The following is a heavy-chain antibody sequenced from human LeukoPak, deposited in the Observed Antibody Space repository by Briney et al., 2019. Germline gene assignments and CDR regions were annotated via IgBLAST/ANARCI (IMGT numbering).Heavy chain of an antibody. CDR3: ARGGAHGMDV. Sequence: PGGSLRLSYAASGFTFSEYYMTWIRQAPGKGLEWVSYISGVYDNIFYGNSVKGRFTISRDNAKKSVYLQMNSLRAEDTAVYYCARGGAHGMDVWGQGTTVTVSS. V-gene: IGHV3-11*01. CDR2: ISGVYDNI. J-gene: IGHJ6*02. D-gene: IGHD1-26*01. CDR1: GFTFSEYY.